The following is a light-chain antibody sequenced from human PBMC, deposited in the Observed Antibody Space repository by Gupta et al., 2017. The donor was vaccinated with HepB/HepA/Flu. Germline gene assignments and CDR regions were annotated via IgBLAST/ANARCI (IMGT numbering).Light chain of an antibody. CDR2: KAS. CDR3: QHYNTYSWT. J-gene: IGKJ1*01. V-gene: IGKV1-5*03. Sequence: DIQMTQSPSTLSASVGDRVTITCRASQSISSWLAWYQQKPGKAPKVLIYKASNLESGVPSRFSGSGSGTEFTLTISSLQPYDFATYYCQHYNTYSWTFGQGTKVEIK. CDR1: QSISSW.